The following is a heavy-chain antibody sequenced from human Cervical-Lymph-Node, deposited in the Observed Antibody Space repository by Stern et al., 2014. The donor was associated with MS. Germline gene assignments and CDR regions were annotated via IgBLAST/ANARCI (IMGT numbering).Heavy chain of an antibody. V-gene: IGHV3-23*04. D-gene: IGHD2-2*01. Sequence: EVQLVESGGGLVQPGGSLRLSCAASGFTFSSYAMSWVRQAPGKGLEWVSAISGSGGSTYYADSVKGRFTISRDNSKNTLYLQMNSLRAEDTAVYYCAKVWCSSTSCPKHFDYWGQGTLVTVSS. CDR3: AKVWCSSTSCPKHFDY. CDR1: GFTFSSYA. CDR2: ISGSGGST. J-gene: IGHJ4*02.